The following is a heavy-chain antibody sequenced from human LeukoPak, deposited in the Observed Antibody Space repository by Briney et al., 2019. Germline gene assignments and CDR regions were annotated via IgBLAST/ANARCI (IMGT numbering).Heavy chain of an antibody. Sequence: GGSLRLSCAASRFTVSSNYMSWVRQAPGKGLEWVPVIYSGGSTYYADSVKGRFTISRDNSKNTLYLQMNSLRAEDTAVYYCARDIGSNIDYWGQGTLVTVSS. D-gene: IGHD4-11*01. CDR1: RFTVSSNY. CDR3: ARDIGSNIDY. V-gene: IGHV3-66*01. J-gene: IGHJ4*02. CDR2: IYSGGST.